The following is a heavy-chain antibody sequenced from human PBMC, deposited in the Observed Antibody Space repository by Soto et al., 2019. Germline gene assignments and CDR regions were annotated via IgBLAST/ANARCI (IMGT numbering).Heavy chain of an antibody. CDR1: GFTFSSYS. Sequence: EVQLVDSGGGLVQPGGSLRLSCAASGFTFSSYSMIWVRQAPGKGLEWVSYISSGSSTIYYADSVKGRFTVARDYAKNSLYLQMNSLRDEDTAVYYCTRVRQLGLDYWGQGTLGTVSS. V-gene: IGHV3-48*02. CDR3: TRVRQLGLDY. J-gene: IGHJ4*02. D-gene: IGHD1-1*01. CDR2: ISSGSSTI.